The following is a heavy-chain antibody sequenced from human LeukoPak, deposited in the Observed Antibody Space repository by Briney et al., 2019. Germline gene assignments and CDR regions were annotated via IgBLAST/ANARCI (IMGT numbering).Heavy chain of an antibody. CDR1: GGSISSSSYY. D-gene: IGHD3-3*01. J-gene: IGHJ5*02. V-gene: IGHV4-39*07. CDR3: ARDREDYDFWSGYPNWFDP. Sequence: SETLSLTCTVSGGSISSSSYYWGWIRQPPGKGLEWIGSIYYSGSTYYNPSLKSRVTISVDTSKNQFSLKLSSVTAADTAVYYCARDREDYDFWSGYPNWFDPWGQGTLVTVSS. CDR2: IYYSGST.